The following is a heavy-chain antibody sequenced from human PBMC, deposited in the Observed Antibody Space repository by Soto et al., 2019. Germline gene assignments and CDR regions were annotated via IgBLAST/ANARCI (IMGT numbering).Heavy chain of an antibody. J-gene: IGHJ4*02. D-gene: IGHD1-26*01. CDR1: GYTLTELS. CDR3: ATDLIVGATTPVDY. Sequence: GASVKVSCKVSGYTLTELSMHWVRQAPGKGLEWMGGFDPEDGETIYAQKFQGRVTMTEDTSTDTAYMELSSLRSEDTAVYYCATDLIVGATTPVDYWGQGTLVTVSS. CDR2: FDPEDGET. V-gene: IGHV1-24*01.